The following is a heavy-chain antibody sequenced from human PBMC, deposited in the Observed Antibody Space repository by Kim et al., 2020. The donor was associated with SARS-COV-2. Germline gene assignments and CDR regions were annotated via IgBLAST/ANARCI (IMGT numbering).Heavy chain of an antibody. J-gene: IGHJ6*02. V-gene: IGHV5-10-1*01. Sequence: YTNYSPSFQGHVTISADKSISTAYLQWSSLKASDTAMYYCARLGPDRMDVWGQGTTVTVSS. CDR2: YT. CDR3: ARLGPDRMDV. D-gene: IGHD3-16*01.